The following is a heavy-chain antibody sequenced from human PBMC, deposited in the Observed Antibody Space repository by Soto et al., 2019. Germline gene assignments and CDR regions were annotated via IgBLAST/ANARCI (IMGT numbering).Heavy chain of an antibody. J-gene: IGHJ6*03. Sequence: GGSLRLSCAASGFTFSSYAMSWVRQAPGKGLEWVSAISGSGGSTYYADSVKGRFTISRDNSKNTLYLQMNSLRAEDTAVYYCAKHGGPYSSRSSHFHDSYYSYMDVWGKGTTVTVS. D-gene: IGHD6-13*01. V-gene: IGHV3-23*01. CDR2: ISGSGGST. CDR1: GFTFSSYA. CDR3: AKHGGPYSSRSSHFHDSYYSYMDV.